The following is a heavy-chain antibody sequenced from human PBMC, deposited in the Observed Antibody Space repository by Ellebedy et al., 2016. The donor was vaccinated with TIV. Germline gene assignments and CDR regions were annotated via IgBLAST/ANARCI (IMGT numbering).Heavy chain of an antibody. Sequence: SETLSLTXNVSGGFISSGDNYWSWIRQHPGKGLEWIGYIYYSGSTYYNPSLRSRVTISVDTSKNQFSLKLTSVTAADTAVYYCARGETLGAAGDYFHHWGRGTLVTVSS. V-gene: IGHV4-31*03. CDR2: IYYSGST. CDR1: GGFISSGDNY. CDR3: ARGETLGAAGDYFHH. D-gene: IGHD6-13*01. J-gene: IGHJ4*02.